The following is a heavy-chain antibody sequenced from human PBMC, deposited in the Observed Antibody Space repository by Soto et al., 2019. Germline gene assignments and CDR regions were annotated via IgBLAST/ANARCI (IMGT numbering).Heavy chain of an antibody. Sequence: SETLSLTCAVYGGSFSGYYWSWIRQPPGKGLEWIGEINHSGSTNYNPSLKSRVTISVDTSKNQFSLKLSSVTAADTAVYYWASRYYYGSGSSMDVWGQGTTVTVSS. CDR1: GGSFSGYY. CDR3: ASRYYYGSGSSMDV. J-gene: IGHJ6*02. D-gene: IGHD3-10*01. CDR2: INHSGST. V-gene: IGHV4-34*01.